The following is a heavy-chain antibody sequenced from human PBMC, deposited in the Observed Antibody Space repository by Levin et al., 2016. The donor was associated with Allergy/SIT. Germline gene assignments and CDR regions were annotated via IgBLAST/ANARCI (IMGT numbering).Heavy chain of an antibody. D-gene: IGHD1-1*01. CDR1: GYSIIDYH. Sequence: ASVKVSCKASGYSIIDYHMHVGATRPLDKGLSGLGWIHPESGVTKYAQKFQGRVTMTWYTAINTVYMDLSSLRSDDTAVYYCARETTGTGGLDVWGQGTTVTVSS. CDR2: IHPESGVT. J-gene: IGHJ6*02. CDR3: ARETTGTGGLDV. V-gene: IGHV1-2*02.